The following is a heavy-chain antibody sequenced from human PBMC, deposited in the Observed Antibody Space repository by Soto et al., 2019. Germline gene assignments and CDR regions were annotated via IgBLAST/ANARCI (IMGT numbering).Heavy chain of an antibody. Sequence: ASAKGCWKNSGYRLTGYYMYWEGQAHGQGLEWMGWINPNSGDTNYAPKFQGRVTMTRATSFTTVYMDLTWLTSDDTDVYYCARRGDRTVGYFAFWGQGALVASPQ. CDR2: INPNSGDT. CDR3: ARRGDRTVGYFAF. D-gene: IGHD2-21*01. V-gene: IGHV1-2*02. J-gene: IGHJ4*02. CDR1: GYRLTGYY.